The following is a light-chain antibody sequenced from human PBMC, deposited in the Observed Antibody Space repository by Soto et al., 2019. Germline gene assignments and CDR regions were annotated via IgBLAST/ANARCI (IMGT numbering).Light chain of an antibody. J-gene: IGKJ5*01. CDR2: DAS. CDR3: QQRSNWPPYLST. CDR1: QSVGDF. Sequence: DIVLTQSPATLSLSPGERATLSCRASQSVGDFLAWYQQKPGQAPRLLIYDASNRATGIPARFSGSGSGTDFTLTISILEPEDFAVYYCQQRSNWPPYLSTFGQGTRLEIK. V-gene: IGKV3-11*01.